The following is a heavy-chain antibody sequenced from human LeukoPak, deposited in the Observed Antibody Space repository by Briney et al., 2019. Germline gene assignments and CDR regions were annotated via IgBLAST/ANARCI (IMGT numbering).Heavy chain of an antibody. CDR2: ISRSGDRT. Sequence: QPRESLRLSCAASGFTFSSYAMSWVRQAPGKGLEWVSAISRSGDRTYYADSVKGRFTISRDNSKNTLFLQMNSLRAEDTAVYYCATSSGSYRLFDYWGQGILVTVSS. CDR1: GFTFSSYA. D-gene: IGHD1-26*01. J-gene: IGHJ4*02. CDR3: ATSSGSYRLFDY. V-gene: IGHV3-23*01.